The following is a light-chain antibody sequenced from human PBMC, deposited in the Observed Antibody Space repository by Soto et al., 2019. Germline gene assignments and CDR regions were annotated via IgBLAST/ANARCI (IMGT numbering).Light chain of an antibody. CDR1: QSVSSSF. Sequence: EIVLTQSPGTLSLSPGERATLSCRASQSVSSSFLAWYQQKPGQAPRLLIYGASSRATGLPDRFSGSGSGTDFTLTISRLEPEDFAVYYCQQYHNSPRTFGQGTKVEIK. J-gene: IGKJ1*01. V-gene: IGKV3-20*01. CDR3: QQYHNSPRT. CDR2: GAS.